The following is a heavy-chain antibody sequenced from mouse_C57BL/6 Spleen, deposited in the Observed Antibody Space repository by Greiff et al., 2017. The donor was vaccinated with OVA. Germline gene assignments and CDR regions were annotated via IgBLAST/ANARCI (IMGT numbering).Heavy chain of an antibody. J-gene: IGHJ4*01. V-gene: IGHV1-18*01. CDR2: INPNNGGT. CDR1: GYTFTDYN. CDR3: ARRDDGYGAMDY. D-gene: IGHD2-3*01. Sequence: EVKLQQSGPELVKPGASVKIPCKASGYTFTDYNMDWVKQSHGKSLEWIGDINPNNGGTIYNQKFKGKATLTVDKSSSTAYMELRSLTSEDTAVYYCARRDDGYGAMDYWGQGTSVTVSS.